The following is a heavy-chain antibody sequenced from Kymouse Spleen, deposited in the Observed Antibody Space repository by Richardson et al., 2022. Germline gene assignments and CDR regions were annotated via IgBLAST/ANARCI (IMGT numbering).Heavy chain of an antibody. CDR1: GGSISSSSYY. J-gene: IGHJ5*02. Sequence: QLQLQESGPGLVKPSETLSLTCTVSGGSISSSSYYWGWIRQPPGKGLEWIGSIYYSGSTYYNPSLKSRVTISVDTSKNQFSLKLSSVTAADTAVYYCARYYGSNWFDPWGQGTLVTVSS. CDR2: IYYSGST. V-gene: IGHV4-39*01. CDR3: ARYYGSNWFDP. D-gene: IGHD3-10*01.